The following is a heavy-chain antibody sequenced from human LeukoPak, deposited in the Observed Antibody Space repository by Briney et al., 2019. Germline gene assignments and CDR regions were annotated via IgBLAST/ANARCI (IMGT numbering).Heavy chain of an antibody. CDR1: GFTFSNYA. CDR2: IRSNGGTT. Sequence: PGGSLRLSCSASGFTFSNYAMHWVRQAPGKGLEYVSAIRSNGGTTYYADSVKGRFTISRDNAKNSLYLQMNSLRDEDTAVYYCARVFVGFDSWGQGTLVTVSS. J-gene: IGHJ4*02. D-gene: IGHD3-9*01. CDR3: ARVFVGFDS. V-gene: IGHV3-64*04.